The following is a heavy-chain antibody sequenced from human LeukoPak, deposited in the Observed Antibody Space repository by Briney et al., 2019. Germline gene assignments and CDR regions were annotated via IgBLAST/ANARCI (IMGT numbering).Heavy chain of an antibody. CDR2: ISSSSSYI. CDR3: ARVGEKAFHLWPEIDY. D-gene: IGHD5-24*01. CDR1: GFTFSTYS. J-gene: IGHJ4*02. V-gene: IGHV3-21*01. Sequence: WGSLRLSCAASGFTFSTYSMNWVRQAPGKGLECVSSISSSSSYIYYADSVKGRFTISRDNAKKSLYLQMNSLRAEDTAVYYCARVGEKAFHLWPEIDYWGQGTLVTVSS.